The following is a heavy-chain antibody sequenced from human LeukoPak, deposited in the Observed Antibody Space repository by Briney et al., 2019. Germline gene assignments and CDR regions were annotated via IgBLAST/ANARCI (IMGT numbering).Heavy chain of an antibody. D-gene: IGHD4/OR15-4a*01. CDR1: GYTLTELS. J-gene: IGHJ6*03. V-gene: IGHV1-24*01. Sequence: GASVKVSCKVSGYTLTELSMHWVRQAPGKGLEWMGGLDPEDGETIYAQKFQGRVTMTEDTSTDTAYMELSSLRSEDTAVYYCATAKSLRYYYMDVWGKGTTVTVSS. CDR3: ATAKSLRYYYMDV. CDR2: LDPEDGET.